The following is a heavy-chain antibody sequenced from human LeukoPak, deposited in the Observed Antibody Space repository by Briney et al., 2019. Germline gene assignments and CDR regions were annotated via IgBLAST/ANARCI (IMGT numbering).Heavy chain of an antibody. V-gene: IGHV4-34*01. D-gene: IGHD3-3*01. CDR2: INHSGST. J-gene: IGHJ4*02. CDR1: GGSFNGYY. Sequence: PSETLSLTCAVYGGSFNGYYWSWIRQPPGKGLEWIGEINHSGSTNYNPSLKSRVTISVDTSKNQFSLKLSSVTAADTAVYYCARASLITIFGVVIDYWGQGTLVTVSS. CDR3: ARASLITIFGVVIDY.